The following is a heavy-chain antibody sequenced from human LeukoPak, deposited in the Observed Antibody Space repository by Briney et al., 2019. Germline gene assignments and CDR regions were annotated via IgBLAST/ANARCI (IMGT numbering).Heavy chain of an antibody. CDR2: ISGSGGST. CDR3: ARGGVDYYGSGTYYLMYYFDY. V-gene: IGHV3-23*01. D-gene: IGHD3-10*01. Sequence: GESLKISCAASGFTFSSYAMSWVRQAPGKGLEWVSAISGSGGSTYYADSVKGRFTISRDDPHNTLYLQMNSLRAEDTAVYFCARGGVDYYGSGTYYLMYYFDYWGQGALVTVSS. CDR1: GFTFSSYA. J-gene: IGHJ4*02.